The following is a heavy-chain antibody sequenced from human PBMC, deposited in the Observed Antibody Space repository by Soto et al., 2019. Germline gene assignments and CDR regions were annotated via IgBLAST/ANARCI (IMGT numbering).Heavy chain of an antibody. Sequence: QVHLVQSGAEVKKPGASVKVSCKCSGYTFTSYGITWVRQAPGQGLEWMGWISDHNGNTNYAQKLQGRVTVTRDTSTSTAYMELRSLSSDDTAVDYCARGRYGDYWGQGALVTVSS. J-gene: IGHJ4*02. V-gene: IGHV1-18*01. CDR1: GYTFTSYG. CDR2: ISDHNGNT. D-gene: IGHD1-1*01. CDR3: ARGRYGDY.